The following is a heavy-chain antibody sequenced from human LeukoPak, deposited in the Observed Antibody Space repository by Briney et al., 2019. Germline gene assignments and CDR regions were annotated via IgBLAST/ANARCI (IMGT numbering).Heavy chain of an antibody. Sequence: GGSLSFSVPAPGFPFSNYLMHWFRQPPGKGLKYVSAISSIGGSTYYADSVKGKFTISRDNSKNTLYLQMGSLRAEDMAVYYCARGMQMTTIDSEYYYGMDVWGQGTTVIVSS. J-gene: IGHJ6*02. CDR1: GFPFSNYL. V-gene: IGHV3-64*02. CDR3: ARGMQMTTIDSEYYYGMDV. D-gene: IGHD5-24*01. CDR2: ISSIGGST.